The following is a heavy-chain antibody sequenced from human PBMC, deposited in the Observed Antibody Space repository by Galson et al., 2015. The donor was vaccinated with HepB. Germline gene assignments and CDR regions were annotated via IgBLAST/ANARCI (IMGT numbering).Heavy chain of an antibody. CDR1: GFTFSNSG. CDR3: ASVRGDSYAFNY. D-gene: IGHD3-16*01. J-gene: IGHJ4*02. CDR2: IWYDGSNK. V-gene: IGHV3-33*01. Sequence: SLRLSCAASGFTFSNSGMSWVRQAPGKGPEWVALIWYDGSNKYADSVKGRFTIFRDNSKNTLYPQMNSLRVEDTAVYYCASVRGDSYAFNYWGQGTLVTVSS.